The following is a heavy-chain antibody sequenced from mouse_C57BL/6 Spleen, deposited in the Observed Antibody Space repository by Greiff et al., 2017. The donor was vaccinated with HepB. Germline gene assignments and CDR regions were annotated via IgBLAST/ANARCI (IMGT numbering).Heavy chain of an antibody. Sequence: VQLQQSGPELVKPGASVKISCKASGYAFSSSWMNWVKQRPGKGLEWIGRIYPGDGDTNYNGKFKGKATLTADKSSSTAYMQLSSLTSEDSAVYFCARSDSKHPACFAYWGQGTLVTVSA. V-gene: IGHV1-82*01. J-gene: IGHJ3*01. CDR2: IYPGDGDT. D-gene: IGHD2-5*01. CDR1: GYAFSSSW. CDR3: ARSDSKHPACFAY.